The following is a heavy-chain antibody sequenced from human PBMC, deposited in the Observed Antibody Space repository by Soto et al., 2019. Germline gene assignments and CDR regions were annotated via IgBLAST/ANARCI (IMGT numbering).Heavy chain of an antibody. V-gene: IGHV3-21*01. J-gene: IGHJ4*02. CDR1: GFTFSSYS. Sequence: PGGSLRLSCAASGFTFSSYSINFFRQAPFKWLEWVSSISSGSSYIYYADSVKGRFTISRDNAKNSLYLQMNSLRAEDTAVYYCARDPSQDYYDSSGYYPFDYWGQGTLVTVSS. D-gene: IGHD3-22*01. CDR3: ARDPSQDYYDSSGYYPFDY. CDR2: ISSGSSYI.